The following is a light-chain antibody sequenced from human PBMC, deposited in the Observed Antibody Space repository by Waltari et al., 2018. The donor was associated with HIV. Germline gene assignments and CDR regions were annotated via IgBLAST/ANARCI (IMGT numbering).Light chain of an antibody. J-gene: IGLJ2*01. V-gene: IGLV3-25*03. CDR3: QSADSSGTYVV. Sequence: SYELTQPPSVSVSPGQTARITCSGDALPKQYAYWYQQKPGRAPLLVIYKDSERPSGIPERFSGSSSGTTVTLTISGVQAEDEADYYCQSADSSGTYVVFGGGTKLTVL. CDR1: ALPKQY. CDR2: KDS.